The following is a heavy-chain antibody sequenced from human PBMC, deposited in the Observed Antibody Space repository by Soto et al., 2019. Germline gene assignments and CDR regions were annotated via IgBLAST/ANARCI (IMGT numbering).Heavy chain of an antibody. CDR2: INDNGGDT. CDR3: AKEVYGAARGAMDV. D-gene: IGHD2-8*01. J-gene: IGHJ6*02. V-gene: IGHV3-23*01. CDR1: GFTFSNNV. Sequence: EVQLLESGGGLVQPGGSLRLSCAASGFTFSNNVMSWVRQAPGKGLEWVSGINDNGGDTYYADSVKGRCTISIDNSKNTLYLQMTSLRAEDMAGYYCAKEVYGAARGAMDVWGQGTTVTVSS.